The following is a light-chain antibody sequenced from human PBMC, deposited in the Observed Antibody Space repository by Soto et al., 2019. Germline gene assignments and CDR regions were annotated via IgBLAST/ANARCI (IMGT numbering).Light chain of an antibody. CDR1: QSMSRW. J-gene: IGKJ1*01. V-gene: IGKV1-5*03. CDR2: EAS. CDR3: QQYDTYPWT. Sequence: DIQMAQSPSTLSASVGDRVTITCRASQSMSRWLAWYQQKPGKAPKLLIYEASRLDSEVPSRFSGSGSGTEFTLTISSLQPDDFATYYCQQYDTYPWTFGQGTEVEIK.